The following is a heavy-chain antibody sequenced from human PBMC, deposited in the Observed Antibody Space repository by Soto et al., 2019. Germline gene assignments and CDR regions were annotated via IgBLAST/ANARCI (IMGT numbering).Heavy chain of an antibody. CDR1: GYTFTSYY. J-gene: IGHJ3*01. D-gene: IGHD2-15*01. V-gene: IGHV1-46*03. CDR3: ARGYCSGGTCYAFDV. Sequence: GASVKVSCKASGYTFTSYYIHWVRQAPGQGLEWMGIINPSAGSTSYAQKFQGRVTMTRDTSTSTVYMELSSLRSEDTAAYYCARGYCSGGTCYAFDVWGQGTMVTVSS. CDR2: INPSAGST.